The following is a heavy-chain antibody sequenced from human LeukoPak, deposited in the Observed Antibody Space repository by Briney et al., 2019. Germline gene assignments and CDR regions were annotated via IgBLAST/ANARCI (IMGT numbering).Heavy chain of an antibody. D-gene: IGHD3-16*01. CDR3: ARSLRGYYFDY. Sequence: SDTLSLTCAVSGYSISSSNWWGWVRQPPGEGLEWIAYIYYSGSTYYNPSLKSRVTMSVDTSKNQFSLKRSSVTAVDTAVYYCARSLRGYYFDYWGQGILVTVSS. J-gene: IGHJ4*02. CDR1: GYSISSSNW. V-gene: IGHV4-28*01. CDR2: IYYSGST.